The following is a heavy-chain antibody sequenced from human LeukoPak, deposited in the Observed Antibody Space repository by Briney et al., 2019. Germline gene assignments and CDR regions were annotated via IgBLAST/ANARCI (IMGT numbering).Heavy chain of an antibody. CDR3: VREGLSTHDAFDY. J-gene: IGHJ4*02. D-gene: IGHD1-1*01. V-gene: IGHV4-4*02. CDR1: GGSISSGNW. Sequence: SETLSLTCAVSGGSISSGNWWSWVRQPPGKGLEWIGEIHHSGSTNYNPSLKSRVTISVDNSKNQFSLKVRSVTAADTAVYYCVREGLSTHDAFDYWGQGTLVTVSS. CDR2: IHHSGST.